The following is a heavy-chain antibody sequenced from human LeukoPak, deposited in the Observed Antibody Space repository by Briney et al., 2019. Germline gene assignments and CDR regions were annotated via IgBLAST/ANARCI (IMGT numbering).Heavy chain of an antibody. D-gene: IGHD3-22*01. CDR1: GYSFTSYW. Sequence: GESLQISCKGSGYSFTSYWTGWVRQMPGKGLEWMGIIYPGDSDTRYSPSFQGQVTISADKSISTAYLQWSSLKASDTAMYYCARGYYYDSSGYYYPGAFDIWGQGTMVTVSS. V-gene: IGHV5-51*01. J-gene: IGHJ3*02. CDR2: IYPGDSDT. CDR3: ARGYYYDSSGYYYPGAFDI.